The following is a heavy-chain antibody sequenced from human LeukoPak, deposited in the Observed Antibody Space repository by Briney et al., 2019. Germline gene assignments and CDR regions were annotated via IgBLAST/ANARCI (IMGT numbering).Heavy chain of an antibody. CDR2: ISGSGGST. D-gene: IGHD6-19*01. CDR1: GFTFTSSA. V-gene: IGHV3-23*01. CDR3: AKDTYSSGWLRYYYYGMDV. Sequence: GGSLRLSCVASGFTFTSSAMTWVRQAPGKGLEWVSAISGSGGSTYYADSVKGRFTISRDNSKNTLYLQMNSLRAEDTAVYYCAKDTYSSGWLRYYYYGMDVWGQGTTVTVSS. J-gene: IGHJ6*02.